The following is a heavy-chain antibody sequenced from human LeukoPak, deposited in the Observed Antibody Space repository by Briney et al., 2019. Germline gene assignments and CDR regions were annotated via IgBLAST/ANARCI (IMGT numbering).Heavy chain of an antibody. Sequence: PGGSLRLSCAASGFTFSSYAMRWVRQAPGKGLEWVAVISYDGSNKYYADSVKGRFTISRDNSKNTLYLQMNSLRAEDTAVYYCARFGEVHPWLYPFDYWGQGTLVTVSP. V-gene: IGHV3-30-3*01. CDR2: ISYDGSNK. CDR1: GFTFSSYA. J-gene: IGHJ4*02. CDR3: ARFGEVHPWLYPFDY. D-gene: IGHD3-16*01.